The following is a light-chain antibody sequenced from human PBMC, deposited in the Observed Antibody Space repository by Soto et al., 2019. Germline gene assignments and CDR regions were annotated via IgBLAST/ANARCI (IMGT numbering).Light chain of an antibody. CDR2: GAS. J-gene: IGKJ4*01. CDR1: RTVGNR. Sequence: EILMTQSPDTLSVSPGERVTLSCRASRTVGNRLAWYQHKPGQAPRLLISGASTGATGIPPRFRGSGSGTEFTLTVDTLQSEDTAIYYCQQYYHWPVTFRGGTKVEIK. CDR3: QQYYHWPVT. V-gene: IGKV3-15*01.